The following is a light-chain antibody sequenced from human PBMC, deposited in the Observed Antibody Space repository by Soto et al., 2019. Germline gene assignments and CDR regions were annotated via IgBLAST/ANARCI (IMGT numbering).Light chain of an antibody. J-gene: IGKJ4*01. CDR3: QQSYSTPLT. Sequence: DIQMTQSPASLSASVGDRVTITCRASQSISSSLNWYQQKPGKAPKFLIYAASSLQSGVPSRFSGSGSGTDFTLTISSPQPEDFATYYCQQSYSTPLTFGGGTKVEIK. CDR2: AAS. V-gene: IGKV1-39*01. CDR1: QSISSS.